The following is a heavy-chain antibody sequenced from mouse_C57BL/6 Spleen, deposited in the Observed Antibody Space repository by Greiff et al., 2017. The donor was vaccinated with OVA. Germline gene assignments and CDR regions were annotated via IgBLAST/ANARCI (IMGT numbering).Heavy chain of an antibody. Sequence: QVQLQQSGAELVRPGTSVKMSCKASGYTFTNYWIGWAKQRPGHGLEWIGDIYPGGGYTNYNEKFKGKATLTADKSASTSYMQFSSLTSEASAIYYCARNRLLRSLYGYWGQGTTLTVSS. D-gene: IGHD1-1*01. CDR3: ARNRLLRSLYGY. CDR2: IYPGGGYT. CDR1: GYTFTNYW. V-gene: IGHV1-63*01. J-gene: IGHJ2*01.